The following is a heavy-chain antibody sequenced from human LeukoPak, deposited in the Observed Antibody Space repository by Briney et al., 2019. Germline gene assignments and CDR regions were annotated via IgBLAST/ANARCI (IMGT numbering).Heavy chain of an antibody. CDR3: ARSGTTCYYDSSARI. J-gene: IGHJ3*02. D-gene: IGHD3-22*01. Sequence: GGSLRLSCAASGFTFSSYSMNWVRQAPGKGLEWVSYISSSSSTIYYADSVKGRFTISRDNAKNSLYLQMNSLRAEDTAVYYCARSGTTCYYDSSARIWGQGTMVTVSS. CDR2: ISSSSSTI. CDR1: GFTFSSYS. V-gene: IGHV3-48*01.